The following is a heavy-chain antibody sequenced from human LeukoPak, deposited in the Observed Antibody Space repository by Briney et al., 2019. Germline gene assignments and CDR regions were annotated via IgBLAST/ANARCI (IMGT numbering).Heavy chain of an antibody. J-gene: IGHJ5*02. CDR2: ISGSGGST. Sequence: QPGGSLRLSCAASGFTFSSYAMSWVRQAPGKGLEWVSAISGSGGSTYYADSVKGRFTISRDNSKNTLYLQMNSLRAEDTAVYYCAKAFDTSRLRFLVGFDPWGQGTLVTVSS. CDR3: AKAFDTSRLRFLVGFDP. V-gene: IGHV3-23*01. CDR1: GFTFSSYA. D-gene: IGHD3-3*01.